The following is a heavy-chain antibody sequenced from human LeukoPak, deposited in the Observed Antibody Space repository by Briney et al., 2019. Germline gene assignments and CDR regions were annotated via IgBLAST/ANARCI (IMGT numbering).Heavy chain of an antibody. CDR3: AREIMVRGVGYYGMDV. CDR1: GGTFSSYA. J-gene: IGHJ6*04. V-gene: IGHV1-69*06. D-gene: IGHD3-10*01. CDR2: IIPIFGTA. Sequence: GASVKVSCKASGGTFSSYAISWVRQAPGQGLEWMGGIIPIFGTANYAQKFQGRVTITADKSTSTAYMELSSLRSEDTAVYYCAREIMVRGVGYYGMDVWGKGTTVTVSS.